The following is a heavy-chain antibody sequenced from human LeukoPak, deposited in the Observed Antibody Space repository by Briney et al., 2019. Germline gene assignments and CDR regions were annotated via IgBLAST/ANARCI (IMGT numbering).Heavy chain of an antibody. CDR3: MTYYYGSGSYLGSDY. CDR1: GFTFGDYA. CDR2: IRSKAYGGTT. V-gene: IGHV3-49*03. Sequence: GGSLRLYCTASGFTFGDYAMSWFRQAPGKGLEWVGFIRSKAYGGTTEYAASVKGRFTISRDVSKSIAYLQMNSLKTEDTAVYYCMTYYYGSGSYLGSDYWGQGTLVTVSS. J-gene: IGHJ4*02. D-gene: IGHD3-10*01.